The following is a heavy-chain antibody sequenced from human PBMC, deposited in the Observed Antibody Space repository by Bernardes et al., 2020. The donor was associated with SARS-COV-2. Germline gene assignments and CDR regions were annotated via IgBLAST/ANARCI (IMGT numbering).Heavy chain of an antibody. CDR1: GFTFSSYD. J-gene: IGHJ4*02. V-gene: IGHV3-23*01. Sequence: GGSLRLSCAASGFTFSSYDMGWVRQASGRGLEWVSTISDSGGRTYYADSVKGRFTISRDNSKNMLYLQMNSLRAEDTAVYYCARYCITTSCNTRGFDYWGQGTLVTVSS. CDR3: ARYCITTSCNTRGFDY. CDR2: ISDSGGRT. D-gene: IGHD2-2*02.